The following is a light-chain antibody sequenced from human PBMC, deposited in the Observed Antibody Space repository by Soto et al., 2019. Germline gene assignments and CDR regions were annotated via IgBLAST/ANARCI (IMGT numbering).Light chain of an antibody. Sequence: QSVLTQPASVSGSPGQSITISCTGTSSDVGGYNYVSWYQQHPGKAPKLMIYEVSNRPSGVSNRFSGSKPGNTASLTISGLQAEDEADYYCSSYTSSSTPVVFGGGTKLTVL. CDR2: EVS. J-gene: IGLJ2*01. CDR1: SSDVGGYNY. V-gene: IGLV2-14*01. CDR3: SSYTSSSTPVV.